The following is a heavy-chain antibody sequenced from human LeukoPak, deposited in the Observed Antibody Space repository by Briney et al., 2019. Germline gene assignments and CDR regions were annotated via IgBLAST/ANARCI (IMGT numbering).Heavy chain of an antibody. V-gene: IGHV4-59*01. D-gene: IGHD2-21*02. Sequence: PSETLSLTCTVSGGSISSYYWSWIRQPPGKGLEWIGYIYHSGSTSYNPSLKSRVTISVDMSKNQFSLKLSSVTAADTAVYYCARGRGDYLPIDYWGQGTLVTVSS. CDR2: IYHSGST. J-gene: IGHJ4*02. CDR1: GGSISSYY. CDR3: ARGRGDYLPIDY.